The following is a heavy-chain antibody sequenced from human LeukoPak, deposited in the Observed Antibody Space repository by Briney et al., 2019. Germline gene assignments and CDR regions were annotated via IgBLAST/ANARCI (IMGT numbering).Heavy chain of an antibody. CDR3: ARQDTYYYDSSAPGPIDY. V-gene: IGHV3-21*01. CDR2: ISSSSSYI. J-gene: IGHJ4*02. CDR1: GFTFSSYS. D-gene: IGHD3-22*01. Sequence: GGSLRLSCAASGFTFSSYSMNWVRQAPGKGLEWVSSISSSSSYIYYADSVKGRFTISRDNAKNSLYLQMNSLRAEDTAVYYCARQDTYYYDSSAPGPIDYWGQGTLVTASS.